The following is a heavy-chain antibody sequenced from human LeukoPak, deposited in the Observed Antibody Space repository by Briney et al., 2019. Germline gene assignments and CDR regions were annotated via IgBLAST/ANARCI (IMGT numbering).Heavy chain of an antibody. CDR2: ITTTSTSK. CDR3: VRDAAYSAFNM. Sequence: GGSLRLSCAASGFAFNTYSMNWVRQAPGMGLQWVSSITTTSTSKYYADSVKGRFTISRDNAKNSLYLQMDSLRDEDTAVYYCVRDAAYSAFNMWGQGTMVTVSS. V-gene: IGHV3-48*02. J-gene: IGHJ3*02. D-gene: IGHD4-11*01. CDR1: GFAFNTYS.